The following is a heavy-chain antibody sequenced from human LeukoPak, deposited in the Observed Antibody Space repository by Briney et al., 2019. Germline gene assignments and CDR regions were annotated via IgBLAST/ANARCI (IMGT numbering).Heavy chain of an antibody. CDR3: ARGLRDFWSGYYGFLTYYFDY. D-gene: IGHD3-3*01. CDR1: GYTFTSYD. Sequence: ASVKVSCKASGYTFTSYDINWVRQATGQGLEWMGWMNPNSGNTGYAQKFQGRVTITRNTSISTAYMELSSLRSEDTAVHYCARGLRDFWSGYYGFLTYYFDYWGQGTLVTVSS. V-gene: IGHV1-8*03. J-gene: IGHJ4*02. CDR2: MNPNSGNT.